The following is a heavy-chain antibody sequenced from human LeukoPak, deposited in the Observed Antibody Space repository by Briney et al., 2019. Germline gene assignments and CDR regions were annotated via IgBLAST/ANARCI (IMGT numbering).Heavy chain of an antibody. D-gene: IGHD3-22*01. Sequence: SQTLSLTCTVSGGSISSGGYYWSWIRQPPGKGLEWIGYIYHSGSTYYNPSLKSRVTISVDRSKNQFSLKLSSVTAADTAVYYCARASYDSSGYYGDWGQGTLVTVSS. CDR2: IYHSGST. CDR3: ARASYDSSGYYGD. V-gene: IGHV4-30-2*01. J-gene: IGHJ4*02. CDR1: GGSISSGGYY.